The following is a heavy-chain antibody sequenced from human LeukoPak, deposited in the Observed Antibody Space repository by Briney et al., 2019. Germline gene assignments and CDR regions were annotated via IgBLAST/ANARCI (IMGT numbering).Heavy chain of an antibody. Sequence: PSETLSLTCAVYGGSFSGYYWSWLRQPPGKGLEWIGEINHSGSTNYNPSLKSRVTISVDTSKNQFSLKLSSVTAADTAVYYCARGRGSTIFGVVIIRAYYFDYWGQGTLVTVSS. D-gene: IGHD3-3*01. CDR3: ARGRGSTIFGVVIIRAYYFDY. CDR1: GGSFSGYY. CDR2: INHSGST. V-gene: IGHV4-34*01. J-gene: IGHJ4*02.